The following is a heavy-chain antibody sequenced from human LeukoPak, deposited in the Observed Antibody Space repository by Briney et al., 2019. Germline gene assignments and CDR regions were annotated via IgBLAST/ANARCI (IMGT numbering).Heavy chain of an antibody. CDR1: GGSISSYY. Sequence: SETLSLTCTVSGGSISSYYWRWIRQPAGKGLEWIGGIYTSGSTNYNPSLKSRVTMSVDTSKNQFSLKLSSVTAADTAVYYCARGTYGDSLLSLDYWGQGTLVTVSS. J-gene: IGHJ4*02. CDR2: IYTSGST. D-gene: IGHD4-17*01. CDR3: ARGTYGDSLLSLDY. V-gene: IGHV4-4*07.